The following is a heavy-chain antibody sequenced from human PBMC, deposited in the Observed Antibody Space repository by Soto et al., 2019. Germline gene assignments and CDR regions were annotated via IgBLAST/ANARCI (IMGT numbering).Heavy chain of an antibody. CDR3: ARIQGPSGNYDLDC. Sequence: SGPTLVNPAQTLTLTCTFSGFSLTTSGMCVSWIRQPPGKALEWLALIDWADDKYYSTSLKTRLTISKDTSKNQVVLTMTNVEPVDTATYYCARIQGPSGNYDLDCWGQGTLVTVSS. CDR1: GFSLTTSGMC. J-gene: IGHJ4*02. V-gene: IGHV2-70*13. D-gene: IGHD5-12*01. CDR2: IDWADDK.